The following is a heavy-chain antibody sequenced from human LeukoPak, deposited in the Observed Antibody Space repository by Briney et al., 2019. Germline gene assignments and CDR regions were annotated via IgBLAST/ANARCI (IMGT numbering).Heavy chain of an antibody. J-gene: IGHJ4*02. CDR3: AKALGYSYAVRGLFDY. CDR2: IYNDGST. Sequence: GGSLRLSCAASGLTVSSSYMSRVRQAPGKGLEWVSIIYNDGSTYYADSMKGRFTISRDNSKNTLYLQMNSLRAEDTAVYYCAKALGYSYAVRGLFDYWGQGTLVTVSS. CDR1: GLTVSSSY. V-gene: IGHV3-53*01. D-gene: IGHD5-18*01.